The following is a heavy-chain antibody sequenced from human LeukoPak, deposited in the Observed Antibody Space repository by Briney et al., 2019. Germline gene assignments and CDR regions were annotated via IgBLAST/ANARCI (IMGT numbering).Heavy chain of an antibody. D-gene: IGHD2-2*02. J-gene: IGHJ3*02. V-gene: IGHV4-30-4*08. CDR3: ARAGVVPAAINRAFDI. CDR1: GGSIISVDYY. Sequence: PSETLSLTCIVSGGSIISVDYYWSWIRQPPGKGLEWIGYIYHNGDTYYNPSLKSRVSISVDTSKNQFSLKLSSVTAADTAVYYCARAGVVPAAINRAFDIWGQGSLVTVSS. CDR2: IYHNGDT.